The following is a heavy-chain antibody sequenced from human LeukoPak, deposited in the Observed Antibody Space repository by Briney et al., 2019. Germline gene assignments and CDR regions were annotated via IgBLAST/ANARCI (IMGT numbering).Heavy chain of an antibody. V-gene: IGHV3-21*01. D-gene: IGHD1-26*01. CDR1: GFTFSNYN. CDR2: ITYSSSHT. Sequence: PGEALRLSCAASGFTFSNYNMNWVRQTPGKGPEWLSSITYSSSHTYYADSVKGRITISRDNAKNSLYLQLDSLRDEDTAVYYCARDPYSGGYYAYYYYYMDVWGTGTTVTVSS. J-gene: IGHJ6*03. CDR3: ARDPYSGGYYAYYYYYMDV.